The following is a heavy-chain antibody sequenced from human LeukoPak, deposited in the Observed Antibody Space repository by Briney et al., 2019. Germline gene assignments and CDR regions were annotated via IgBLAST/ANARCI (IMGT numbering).Heavy chain of an antibody. D-gene: IGHD2-21*02. J-gene: IGHJ4*02. Sequence: GGSLRLSCAVSGFTFNDYYMSWIRQAPGKGLEWVSFISGSSSDTNYADSVKGRFTISRDNAKNSLYLGMNSLRAEDTAVYYCARDISAPGDLLYFDHWGQGTLVTVSS. CDR2: ISGSSSDT. CDR1: GFTFNDYY. V-gene: IGHV3-11*06. CDR3: ARDISAPGDLLYFDH.